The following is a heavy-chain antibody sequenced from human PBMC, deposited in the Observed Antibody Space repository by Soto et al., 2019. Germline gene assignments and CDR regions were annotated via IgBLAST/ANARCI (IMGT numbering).Heavy chain of an antibody. J-gene: IGHJ3*02. CDR3: AKRSISAAAGLDAFDI. D-gene: IGHD6-13*01. CDR2: ISWNSGSI. V-gene: IGHV3-9*01. Sequence: SLRLSCAASGFTCDDYAMHWFRQAPGKGLEWVSGISWNSGSIGYADSVKGRFTISRDNAKNSLYLQMNSLRAEDTALYYCAKRSISAAAGLDAFDIWGQGTMVTVSS. CDR1: GFTCDDYA.